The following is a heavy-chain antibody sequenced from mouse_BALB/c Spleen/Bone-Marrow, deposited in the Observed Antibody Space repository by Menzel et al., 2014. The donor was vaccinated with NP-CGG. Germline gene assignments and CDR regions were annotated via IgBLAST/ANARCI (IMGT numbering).Heavy chain of an antibody. CDR1: GYAFTDYL. CDR2: TNPGSGST. CDR3: ARYDGYFDY. V-gene: IGHV1-54*01. D-gene: IGHD2-3*01. Sequence: VKLQESGAELVRPGTSVKVSCKASGYAFTDYLMEWLKQRPGQGLEWIGVTNPGSGSTNYNEKFKDKATLTADKSSSTAYMQLSSLTSDDSAVYFCARYDGYFDYWGQGTILTVSS. J-gene: IGHJ2*01.